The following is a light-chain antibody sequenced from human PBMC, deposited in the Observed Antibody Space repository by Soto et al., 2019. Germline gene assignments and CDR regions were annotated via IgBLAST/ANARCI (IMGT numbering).Light chain of an antibody. CDR1: QSVSTY. Sequence: EIVMTQSPATLSVSPGERATLSCRASQSVSTYLAWYQQKPGQAPRLLIHGASTRATGIPARFSGSGSGTEFTLTISSLQSEDFAVYYCHQYNNWPPWTFGQGTKADI. V-gene: IGKV3-15*01. CDR2: GAS. CDR3: HQYNNWPPWT. J-gene: IGKJ1*01.